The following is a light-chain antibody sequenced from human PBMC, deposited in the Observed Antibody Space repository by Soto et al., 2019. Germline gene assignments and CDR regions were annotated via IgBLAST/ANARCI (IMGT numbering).Light chain of an antibody. J-gene: IGKJ1*01. CDR3: QQYNSYWT. CDR2: GAS. V-gene: IGKV3-20*01. CDR1: QGVSSSY. Sequence: EIVLTQSPGTLSLSPGERATLSCRASQGVSSSYLAWYQQKPGQAPRLLIYGASSRATGIPDRFSGSGSGTEFTLTISSLQPDDFATYYCQQYNSYWTFGQGTTGDIK.